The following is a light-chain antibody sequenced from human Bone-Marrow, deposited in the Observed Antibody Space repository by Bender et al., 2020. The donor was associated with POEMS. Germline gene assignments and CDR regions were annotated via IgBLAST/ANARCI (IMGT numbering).Light chain of an antibody. CDR3: QVWDTTTDHWV. J-gene: IGLJ3*02. V-gene: IGLV3-21*02. CDR2: ANA. Sequence: SYVLSQPPSVSVAPGQTATLTCGGNNIGTKSVHWYQQRPGQAPVLVVHANADRPSGIPERFSGSSSGNTATLTISRVGAGDEADYYCQVWDTTTDHWVFGGGTRVTVL. CDR1: NIGTKS.